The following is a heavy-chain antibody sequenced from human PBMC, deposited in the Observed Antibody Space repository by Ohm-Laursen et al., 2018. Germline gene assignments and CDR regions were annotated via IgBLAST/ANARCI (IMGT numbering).Heavy chain of an antibody. CDR2: INHGGSA. CDR1: GGSISAYY. J-gene: IGHJ6*02. D-gene: IGHD3-10*01. V-gene: IGHV4-34*01. Sequence: SDTLSLTCAVSGGSISAYYWTWIRQPPGKGLEWIGEINHGGSANYNPSLKSRVTISVDTSKNQFSLKLTSVTAEDTAVYYRAKDLFLVEWFGELPTDYYGMDVWGQGTTVTVSS. CDR3: AKDLFLVEWFGELPTDYYGMDV.